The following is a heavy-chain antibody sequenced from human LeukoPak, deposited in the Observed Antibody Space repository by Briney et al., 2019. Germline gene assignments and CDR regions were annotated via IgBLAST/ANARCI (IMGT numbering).Heavy chain of an antibody. CDR3: ARERQNRDFWSGGDY. V-gene: IGHV3-7*01. CDR2: IKQDGSEK. J-gene: IGHJ4*02. CDR1: GFTFSTYW. D-gene: IGHD3-3*01. Sequence: GGSLRLSCAASGFTFSTYWMSWVRQAPGKGLEWVANIKQDGSEKYYVDSVKGRFTISRDNAKNSLYLQMNTLRPEDTAVYYCARERQNRDFWSGGDYWGQGTLVTVSS.